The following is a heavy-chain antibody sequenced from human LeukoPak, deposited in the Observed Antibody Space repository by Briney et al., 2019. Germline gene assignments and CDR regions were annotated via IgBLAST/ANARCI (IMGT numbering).Heavy chain of an antibody. J-gene: IGHJ4*02. CDR2: ISSNGGST. Sequence: PGGSLRLSCSASGFTFSSYAMHWVRQAPGKGLEYVSAISSNGGSTYYADSVKGRFTISRDNSKNTLYLQMSSLRAEDTAVYYCVKGRNIAVAGTPSDYWGQETLVTVSS. CDR3: VKGRNIAVAGTPSDY. V-gene: IGHV3-64D*09. D-gene: IGHD6-19*01. CDR1: GFTFSSYA.